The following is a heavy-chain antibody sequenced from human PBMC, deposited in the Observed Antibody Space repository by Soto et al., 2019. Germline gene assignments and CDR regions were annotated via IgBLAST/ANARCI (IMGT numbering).Heavy chain of an antibody. J-gene: IGHJ5*02. V-gene: IGHV3-30-3*01. CDR1: GFTLSSYA. Sequence: QVQLVESGGGVVQPGRSLRLSCAASGFTLSSYAMHWVGKAPGKGLGWVAVISYDGSNKYYADSVKGRFTISRDNSKNTLYLQRTSLRAEDTAVYYCASLGNTYYYGSGSFRNWFEPWGQGTLVTVSS. CDR2: ISYDGSNK. D-gene: IGHD3-10*01. CDR3: ASLGNTYYYGSGSFRNWFEP.